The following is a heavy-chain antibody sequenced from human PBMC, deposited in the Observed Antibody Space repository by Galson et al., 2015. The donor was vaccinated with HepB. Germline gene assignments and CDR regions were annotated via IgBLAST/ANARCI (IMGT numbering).Heavy chain of an antibody. V-gene: IGHV3-15*01. CDR3: TTLGVVVPAAPFDY. CDR1: GFTFSNAW. D-gene: IGHD2-2*01. J-gene: IGHJ4*02. Sequence: SLRLSCAASGFTFSNAWMSWVRQAPGKGLEWVGRIKSKTDGGTTDYAAPVKGRFTISRDDSKNTLYLQMNSLKTEDTAVYYCTTLGVVVPAAPFDYWGQGTLVTVSS. CDR2: IKSKTDGGTT.